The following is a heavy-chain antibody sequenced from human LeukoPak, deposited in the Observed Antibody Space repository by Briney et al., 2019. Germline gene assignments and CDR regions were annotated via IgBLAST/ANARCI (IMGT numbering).Heavy chain of an antibody. CDR3: ARDGTSLNLAEFDF. CDR1: GGSIRNYY. D-gene: IGHD1-14*01. Sequence: PSETLSLTCTVSGGSIRNYYWSWIRQPPGKGLEWIGYVYYSGSTDYNPSLKSRVTISVDTSKNQFSLKLTSVTAADTAVYYCARDGTSLNLAEFDFWGQGTLVTVAS. V-gene: IGHV4-59*12. CDR2: VYYSGST. J-gene: IGHJ4*02.